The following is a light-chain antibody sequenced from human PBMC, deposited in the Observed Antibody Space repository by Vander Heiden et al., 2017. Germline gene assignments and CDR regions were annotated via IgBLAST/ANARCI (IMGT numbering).Light chain of an antibody. CDR2: KAS. CDR1: QSISNW. Sequence: DIQMTQSPSTLSASAGDRVTITCRASQSISNWLAWYQQKPGQAPNLLIYKASNLETGVPSRFSGSGSGTDFTLTISSLQPEDVATYYCQHYNNFPYTFGQGTKLEIK. J-gene: IGKJ2*01. V-gene: IGKV1-5*03. CDR3: QHYNNFPYT.